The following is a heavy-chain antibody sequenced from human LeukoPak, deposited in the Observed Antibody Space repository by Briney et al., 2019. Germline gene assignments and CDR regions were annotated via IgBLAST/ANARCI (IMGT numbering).Heavy chain of an antibody. CDR2: IYYSGST. V-gene: IGHV4-39*07. CDR1: GGSISSSSYY. CDR3: ARRAAAGHFDY. Sequence: SETLSLTCTVSGGSISSSSYYWGWLRQPPGKGLEWIGSIYYSGSTYYNPSLKSRVTISVDTSKNQFSLKLSSVTAADTAVYYCARRAAAGHFDYWGQGTLVTVSS. D-gene: IGHD6-13*01. J-gene: IGHJ4*02.